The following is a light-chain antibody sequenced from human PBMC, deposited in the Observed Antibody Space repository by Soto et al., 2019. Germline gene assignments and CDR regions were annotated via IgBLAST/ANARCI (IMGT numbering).Light chain of an antibody. CDR2: GAS. CDR1: QTMSSDY. V-gene: IGKV3-20*01. J-gene: IGKJ1*01. CDR3: LQYSRSLT. Sequence: EIVLTQSPGTLSLSPGEGATLSCMASQTMSSDYLAWYQQKPGQPPRLLIYGASSRAAGSPDRYRGRRARLRSTSATRRLLAQVLLVYCFLQYSRSLTFGQGTKVDIK.